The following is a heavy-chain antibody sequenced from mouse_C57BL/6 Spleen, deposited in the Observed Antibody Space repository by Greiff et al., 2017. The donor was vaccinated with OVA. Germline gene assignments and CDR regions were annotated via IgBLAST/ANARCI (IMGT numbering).Heavy chain of an antibody. Sequence: DVKLQESGPGLVKPSQSLSLTCSVTGYSITSGYFRYLIRQSPGNQQEWMGNISDDGSNNYNPSFKNQITITRDTSKNQFFLKLNSLTTEDTATYYCSGSLYVSCPDFAYWGNGTLVTVSA. CDR2: ISDDGSN. J-gene: IGHJ3*01. V-gene: IGHV3-6*01. CDR1: GYSITSGYF. D-gene: IGHD1-1*01. CDR3: SGSLYVSCPDFAY.